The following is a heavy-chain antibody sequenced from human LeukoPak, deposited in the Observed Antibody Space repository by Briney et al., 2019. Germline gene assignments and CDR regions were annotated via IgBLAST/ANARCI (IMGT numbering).Heavy chain of an antibody. V-gene: IGHV5-10-1*01. J-gene: IGHJ6*02. Sequence: GESLKISCKGSGYSFTSYWISWVRQMPGKGLEWRGRIDPSDSYTNYSPSFQGHVTISADKSISTAYLQWSSLKASDTAMYYCARIAGTGTVYYYYYGMDVWGQGTTVTVSS. CDR2: IDPSDSYT. CDR3: ARIAGTGTVYYYYYGMDV. D-gene: IGHD6-13*01. CDR1: GYSFTSYW.